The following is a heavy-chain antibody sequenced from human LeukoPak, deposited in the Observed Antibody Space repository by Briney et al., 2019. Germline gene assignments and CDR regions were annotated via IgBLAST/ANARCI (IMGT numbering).Heavy chain of an antibody. D-gene: IGHD4/OR15-4a*01. CDR1: GFTVKDNF. CDR2: LYSGGAT. Sequence: GGSLRLPCAASGFTVKDNFMSWVRQAPGKGLEWVSVLYSGGATYYADSVKGRFTISRDNSKNIVFLHMNDLRTEDTAFYYCTRDSANYHFAYWGQGALVTVSS. CDR3: TRDSANYHFAY. V-gene: IGHV3-66*01. J-gene: IGHJ4*02.